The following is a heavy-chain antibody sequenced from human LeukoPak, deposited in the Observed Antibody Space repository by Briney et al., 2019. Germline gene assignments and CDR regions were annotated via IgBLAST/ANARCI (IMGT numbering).Heavy chain of an antibody. CDR3: ARGRILWFGELYYFDY. J-gene: IGHJ4*02. CDR2: INHSGST. V-gene: IGHV4-34*01. Sequence: SETLSLTCAVNGGSFSGYYWSWIRQPPGKGLEWIGEINHSGSTNYNPSLKSRVTISVDTSKNQSSLKLSSVTAADTAVYYCARGRILWFGELYYFDYWGQGTLVTVSS. D-gene: IGHD3-10*01. CDR1: GGSFSGYY.